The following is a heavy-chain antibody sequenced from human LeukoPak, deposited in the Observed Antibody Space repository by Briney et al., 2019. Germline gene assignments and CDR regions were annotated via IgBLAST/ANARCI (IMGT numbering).Heavy chain of an antibody. D-gene: IGHD2-21*02. J-gene: IGHJ4*02. Sequence: SQTLSLTCTVSGGSISSGGYYWSWIRQHPGKGLEWIGDIYYSGSTYYNPSLKSRVTISVDTSKNQFSLKLSSVTAADTAVYYCAITAAYCGGDCYSRYFDYWGQGTLVTVSS. V-gene: IGHV4-31*03. CDR3: AITAAYCGGDCYSRYFDY. CDR2: IYYSGST. CDR1: GGSISSGGYY.